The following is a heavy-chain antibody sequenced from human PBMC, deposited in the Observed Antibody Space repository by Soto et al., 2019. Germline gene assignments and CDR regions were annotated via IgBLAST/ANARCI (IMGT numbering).Heavy chain of an antibody. CDR1: GFTFSNYG. D-gene: IGHD6-13*01. V-gene: IGHV3-33*01. Sequence: QVQLVESGGGVVQPGRSLKLSCAASGFTFSNYGMHWVRQAPGKGLEWVAVMWFDGTNEYYADSVKGRFTISRDNSKNTLFLQMNALRVEDTAVYYCARGIGSSWHTAIGYWGQGTLVTVSS. J-gene: IGHJ4*02. CDR3: ARGIGSSWHTAIGY. CDR2: MWFDGTNE.